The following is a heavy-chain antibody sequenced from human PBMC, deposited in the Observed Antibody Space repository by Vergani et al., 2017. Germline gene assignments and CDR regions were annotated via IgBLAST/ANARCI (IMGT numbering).Heavy chain of an antibody. CDR1: GFTVSANY. CDR3: ARIREAPYYMDV. D-gene: IGHD1-26*01. J-gene: IGHJ6*03. CDR2: IYSGGST. Sequence: EVQLVESGGGLVQPEGSLRLSCAASGFTVSANYMSWVRQAPGKGLEWVSFIYSGGSTYYADSVKGRFTISRDNSKNTLYLQMYSLRAEDTAVYYCARIREAPYYMDVWGKGTTVTVSS. V-gene: IGHV3-66*02.